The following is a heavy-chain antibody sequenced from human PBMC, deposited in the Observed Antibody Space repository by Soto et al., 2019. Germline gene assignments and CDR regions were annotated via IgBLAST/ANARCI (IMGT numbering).Heavy chain of an antibody. J-gene: IGHJ6*03. CDR2: TYYRSRWYK. V-gene: IGHV6-1*01. D-gene: IGHD1-7*01. CDR3: AGTTSYQWYYMDV. CDR1: GDSVSSNSAA. Sequence: QVQLQESGPGLVKPSQTLSLTCAISGDSVSSNSAAWNWIRQSPSRGLEWLGRTYYRSRWYKDYAEPVRSRITVNAETSKNQFSLQLTSVTPEDTAVYYCAGTTSYQWYYMDVWGKGTTVTVSS.